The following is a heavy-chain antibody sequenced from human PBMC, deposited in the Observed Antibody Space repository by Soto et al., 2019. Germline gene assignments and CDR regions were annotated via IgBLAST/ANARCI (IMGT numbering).Heavy chain of an antibody. V-gene: IGHV3-23*01. Sequence: GGSLRLSCAASGFTFSGYAMSWVRQAPGKGLEWVSAISGSGGSTYYADSVKGRFTISRDNSKNTLYLQMNSLRAEDTAVYYCAKVRYCSSTSCYGFDYWGQGTLVTVSS. D-gene: IGHD2-2*01. J-gene: IGHJ4*02. CDR2: ISGSGGST. CDR3: AKVRYCSSTSCYGFDY. CDR1: GFTFSGYA.